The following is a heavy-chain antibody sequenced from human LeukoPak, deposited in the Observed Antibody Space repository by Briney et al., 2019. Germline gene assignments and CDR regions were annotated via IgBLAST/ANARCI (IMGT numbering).Heavy chain of an antibody. D-gene: IGHD3-22*01. V-gene: IGHV1-18*01. J-gene: IGHJ4*02. CDR3: ARRLRYYDSGGYFDY. CDR2: ISAYNGNT. Sequence: ASVKVSCKASGYNFLSYGITWVRRAPGQGLEWMGWISAYNGNTNYAQRLQGRVTMTTDTSTSTAYMELRSLRSDDTALYYCARRLRYYDSGGYFDYWGQGTLVTVSS. CDR1: GYNFLSYG.